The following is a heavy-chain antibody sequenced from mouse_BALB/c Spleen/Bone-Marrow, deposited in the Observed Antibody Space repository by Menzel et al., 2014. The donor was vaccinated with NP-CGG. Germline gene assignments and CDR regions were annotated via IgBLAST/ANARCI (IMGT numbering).Heavy chain of an antibody. CDR3: ESRGEYFDV. CDR1: GYSFTGYY. CDR2: IYPYNGVS. V-gene: IGHV1-31*01. J-gene: IGHJ1*01. Sequence: VQLQQSGPELVKLGASVNISRKASGYSFTGYYMHWVKQSHGNSLDWIGYIYPYNGVSSYNQKFKGKATLTVDKSSSTAYMELRSLTSDDSAVYYCESRGEYFDVWGAGTTVTVSS.